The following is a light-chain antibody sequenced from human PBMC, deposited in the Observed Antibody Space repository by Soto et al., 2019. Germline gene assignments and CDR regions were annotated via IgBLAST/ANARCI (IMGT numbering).Light chain of an antibody. CDR3: SSYTSSSTYV. V-gene: IGLV2-14*01. J-gene: IGLJ1*01. Sequence: QSALTQPASVSGSPGQSITISCTGTSSDVGTYNYVSWYQLHPGKAPKLMVYEVSNRPSGVSSRFSGSKSGNTASLTISGLQAEDEADYHCSSYTSSSTYVFGTGTKLTVL. CDR2: EVS. CDR1: SSDVGTYNY.